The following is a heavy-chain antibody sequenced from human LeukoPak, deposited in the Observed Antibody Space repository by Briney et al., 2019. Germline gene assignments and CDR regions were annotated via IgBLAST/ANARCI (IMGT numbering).Heavy chain of an antibody. Sequence: SETLSLTCTVSGGSISSGSYYWSWIRQPAGKGLEWIGRIYTSGSTNYNPSLKSRVTISVDTSKNQFSLKLSSVTAADTAVYYCARDNTYMNWFDPWGQGTLVTVSS. CDR2: IYTSGST. J-gene: IGHJ5*02. CDR1: GGSISSGSYY. D-gene: IGHD3-16*01. CDR3: ARDNTYMNWFDP. V-gene: IGHV4-61*02.